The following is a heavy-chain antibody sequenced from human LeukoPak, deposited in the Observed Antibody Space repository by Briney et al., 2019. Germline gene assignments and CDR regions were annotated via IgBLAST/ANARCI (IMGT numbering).Heavy chain of an antibody. D-gene: IGHD4-17*01. CDR1: GFTFSSFA. CDR3: ARDPTTRSNRAQFYSDY. J-gene: IGHJ4*02. V-gene: IGHV3-30*04. CDR2: ISLNGGDT. Sequence: GGSLRLSCATSGFTFSSFAMHWVRQAPGKGLEWVAVISLNGGDTNYAGSVKGRFTISRDNSKNTLYLQMNSLRAEDTAVYYCARDPTTRSNRAQFYSDYWGQGTLVIVSS.